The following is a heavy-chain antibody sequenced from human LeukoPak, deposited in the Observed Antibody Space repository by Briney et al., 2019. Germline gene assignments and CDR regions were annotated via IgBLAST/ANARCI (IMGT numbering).Heavy chain of an antibody. V-gene: IGHV4-31*03. CDR3: AREAPSLYGSGSPIDY. Sequence: SETLSLNCTVSGGSISSGGYYWSWIRQHPGKGLEWIGDIYYSGSTYYNPSLKSRVTISVDTSKNQFSLKLSSVTAADTAVYYCAREAPSLYGSGSPIDYWGQGTLVTVSS. D-gene: IGHD3-10*01. CDR2: IYYSGST. CDR1: GGSISSGGYY. J-gene: IGHJ4*02.